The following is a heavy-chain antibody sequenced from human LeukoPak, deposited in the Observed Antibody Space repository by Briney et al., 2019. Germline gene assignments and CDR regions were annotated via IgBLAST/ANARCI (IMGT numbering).Heavy chain of an antibody. CDR3: ARLTPRIAATGTLYYYYLDV. D-gene: IGHD6-13*01. V-gene: IGHV1-2*06. CDR2: INPNSGGT. Sequence: ASVKVSCKASGYTFTGYYMHWVRQAPGQGLEWMGRINPNSGGTNYAQRFQGRVTMTWDTSISTAYMELSRLRSDDTAVYYCARLTPRIAATGTLYYYYLDVWGKGTTVTVSS. J-gene: IGHJ6*03. CDR1: GYTFTGYY.